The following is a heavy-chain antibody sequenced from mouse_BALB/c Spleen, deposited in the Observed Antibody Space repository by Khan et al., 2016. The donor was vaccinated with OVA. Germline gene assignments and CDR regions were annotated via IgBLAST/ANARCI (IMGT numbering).Heavy chain of an antibody. Sequence: VQLQQPGAELVKPGASVKLSCTASGFNIKDNYMHWVKQRPEQGLEWIGRIDTANGNTKYDPKFQGKATITGATSSNTAYLQISSLTSEDTAVCYCARRDYGRGFHSWGAGTTSPSPQ. D-gene: IGHD1-1*01. CDR3: ARRDYGRGFHS. CDR1: GFNIKDNY. CDR2: IDTANGNT. J-gene: IGHJ1*01. V-gene: IGHV14-3*02.